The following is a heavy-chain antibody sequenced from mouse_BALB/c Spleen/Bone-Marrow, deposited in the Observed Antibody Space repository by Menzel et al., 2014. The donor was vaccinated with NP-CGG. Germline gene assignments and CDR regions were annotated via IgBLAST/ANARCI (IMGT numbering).Heavy chain of an antibody. CDR2: ISSGSSTI. J-gene: IGHJ3*01. V-gene: IGHV5-17*02. Sequence: EVKLMESGGGLVQPGGSRKLSCAASGFTFSSFGMHWVRQAPEKGLEWVAYISSGSSTIYYADTVKGRFTISRDNPKNTLFLQMTSLRSEDAAMYYCARGGNCAWFAYWGQGTLVTVSA. D-gene: IGHD2-1*01. CDR3: ARGGNCAWFAY. CDR1: GFTFSSFG.